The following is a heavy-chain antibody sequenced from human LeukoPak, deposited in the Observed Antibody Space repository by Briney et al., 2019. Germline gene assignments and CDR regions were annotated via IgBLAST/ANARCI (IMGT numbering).Heavy chain of an antibody. Sequence: SETLSLTCVVSGGSFSGYFWSWVRQPPGKGLEWIGGITPSGSTNYSPSLKSRVSISIDTSKNQFSLKLSSVTAADTAVYYCARLGGYSYYYDSSGYRLGELDYWGQGTLVTVSS. J-gene: IGHJ4*02. V-gene: IGHV4-34*01. CDR3: ARLGGYSYYYDSSGYRLGELDY. D-gene: IGHD3-22*01. CDR2: ITPSGST. CDR1: GGSFSGYF.